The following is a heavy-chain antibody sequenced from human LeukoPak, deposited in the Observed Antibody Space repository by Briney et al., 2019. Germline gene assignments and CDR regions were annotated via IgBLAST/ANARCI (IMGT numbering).Heavy chain of an antibody. CDR3: ARVRGLEDCSSTETAICDAFDI. V-gene: IGHV4-61*02. J-gene: IGHJ3*02. CDR1: GGSISSGSYY. D-gene: IGHD2-2*01. Sequence: SQTLSLTCTVSGGSISSGSYYWSWIRQPAGKGLEWIGRIYTSGSTNYNPSLKSRVTISVDTSKNQFSLKLSSVTAADTAVYYCARVRGLEDCSSTETAICDAFDIWGQGTMVTVSS. CDR2: IYTSGST.